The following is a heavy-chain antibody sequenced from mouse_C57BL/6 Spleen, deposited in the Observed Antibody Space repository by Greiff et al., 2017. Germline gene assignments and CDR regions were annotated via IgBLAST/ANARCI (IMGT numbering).Heavy chain of an antibody. CDR3: AKNDGYSYYAMDY. D-gene: IGHD2-3*01. CDR2: IYPGSGST. CDR1: GYTFTRYW. V-gene: IGHV1-55*01. J-gene: IGHJ4*01. Sequence: VQLQQPGAELVKPGASVKMSCKASGYTFTRYWITWVKQRPGQGLEWIGDIYPGSGSTNYNEKFKSKATLTVDTSSSTAYMQLSSLTSEDSAVYYCAKNDGYSYYAMDYWGQGTSVTVAS.